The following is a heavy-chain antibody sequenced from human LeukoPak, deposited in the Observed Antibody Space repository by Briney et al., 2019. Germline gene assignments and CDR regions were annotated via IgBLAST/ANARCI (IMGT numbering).Heavy chain of an antibody. D-gene: IGHD5-12*01. V-gene: IGHV4-4*07. CDR3: ARETQRVATILVEYYYYYMDV. CDR1: GGSISSYY. J-gene: IGHJ6*03. CDR2: IYTSGST. Sequence: SETLSLTCTDSGGSISSYYWSWIRQPAGKGLEWIGRIYTSGSTNYNPSLKSRVTMSVDTSKNQFSLQLNSVTPEDTAVYYCARETQRVATILVEYYYYYMDVWGKGTTVTVSS.